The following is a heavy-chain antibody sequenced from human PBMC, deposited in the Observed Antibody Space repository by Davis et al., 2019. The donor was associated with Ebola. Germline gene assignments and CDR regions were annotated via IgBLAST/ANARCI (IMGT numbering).Heavy chain of an antibody. CDR2: ISSSSSYT. CDR3: ARDRMGIAVAGINDAFDI. J-gene: IGHJ3*02. V-gene: IGHV3-11*06. D-gene: IGHD6-19*01. Sequence: GESLKISCAASGFTFSDYYMSWIRQAPGKGLEWVSYISSSSSYTNYADSVKGRFTISRDNSKNTLYLQMNSLRAEDTAVYYCARDRMGIAVAGINDAFDIWGQGTMVTVSS. CDR1: GFTFSDYY.